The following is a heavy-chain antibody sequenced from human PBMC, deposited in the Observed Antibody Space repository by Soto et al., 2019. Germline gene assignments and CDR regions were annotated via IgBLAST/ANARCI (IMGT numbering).Heavy chain of an antibody. CDR2: IYYSGST. V-gene: IGHV4-31*03. Sequence: QVQLQESGPGLVKPSQTLSLTCTVSGGSISSGGYYWSWIRQHPGKGLEWIGYIYYSGSTYYNPSLKGRVTISVDTSKNHFSMKLSSVTAADTAVYSCARWVGATSFDYWGQGTLVTVSS. J-gene: IGHJ4*02. CDR1: GGSISSGGYY. CDR3: ARWVGATSFDY. D-gene: IGHD1-26*01.